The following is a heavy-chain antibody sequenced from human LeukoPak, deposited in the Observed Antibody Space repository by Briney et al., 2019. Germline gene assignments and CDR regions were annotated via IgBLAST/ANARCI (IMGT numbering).Heavy chain of an antibody. Sequence: GRSLRLSCAASGFTFSSYGMHWVRQAPGKGLEWVAVIWYDGSNKYYADSVKGRFTISRDNSKNTLYLQMNSLRAEDTAVYYCARGGEYGDYYFDYWGQGTLVTVSS. D-gene: IGHD4-17*01. CDR1: GFTFSSYG. V-gene: IGHV3-33*01. CDR3: ARGGEYGDYYFDY. CDR2: IWYDGSNK. J-gene: IGHJ4*02.